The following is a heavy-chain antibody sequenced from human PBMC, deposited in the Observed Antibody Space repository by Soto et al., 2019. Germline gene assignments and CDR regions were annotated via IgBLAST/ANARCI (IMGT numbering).Heavy chain of an antibody. D-gene: IGHD3-22*01. CDR3: AHSSYYYDSTGYALWFDY. J-gene: IGHJ4*02. CDR1: GFSLSTRGVG. V-gene: IGHV2-5*02. Sequence: QITLKESGPTLVKPTQTLTLTCSFSGFSLSTRGVGVGWIRQPPGKALEWLALLYWDDDKRYSPSLKSSLTITKDTSKNQVVLTMTTMDPVDTATYYCAHSSYYYDSTGYALWFDYWGQGTLVTVSS. CDR2: LYWDDDK.